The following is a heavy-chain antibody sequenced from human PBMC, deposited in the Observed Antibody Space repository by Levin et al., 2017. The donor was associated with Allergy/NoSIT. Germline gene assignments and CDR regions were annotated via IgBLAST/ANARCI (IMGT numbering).Heavy chain of an antibody. CDR2: ISYDGSNK. CDR3: AKDPYSSSWYGGYFDY. D-gene: IGHD6-13*01. V-gene: IGHV3-30*18. CDR1: GFTFSSYG. Sequence: GGSLRLSCAASGFTFSSYGMHWVRQAPGKGLEWVAVISYDGSNKYYADSVKGRFTISRDNSKNTLYLQMNSLRAEDTAVYYCAKDPYSSSWYGGYFDYWGQGTLVTVSS. J-gene: IGHJ4*02.